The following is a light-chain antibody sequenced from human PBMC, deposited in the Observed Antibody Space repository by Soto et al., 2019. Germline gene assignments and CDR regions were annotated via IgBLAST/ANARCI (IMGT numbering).Light chain of an antibody. CDR3: QHTYSDIS. CDR1: RTINTY. J-gene: IGKJ4*01. Sequence: DVRMTQSPSFLYASVGDTITITCRASRTINTYSNLFQQKPGEPPSLLIYGASTLHDGVPSRFSGSGSGADFTLTISGLQPEDFASYHCQHTYSDISFGGGTKG. CDR2: GAS. V-gene: IGKV1-39*02.